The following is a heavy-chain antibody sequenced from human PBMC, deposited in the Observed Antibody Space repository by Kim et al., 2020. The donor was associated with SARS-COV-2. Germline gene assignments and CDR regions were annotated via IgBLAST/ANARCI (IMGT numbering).Heavy chain of an antibody. D-gene: IGHD4-4*01. V-gene: IGHV3-11*06. Sequence: SVKGRFTVTRDKDKNSLYLQMNSLRAEDTAVYYCARPKGYYSNYVYYFDYWGQGTLVTVSS. J-gene: IGHJ4*02. CDR3: ARPKGYYSNYVYYFDY.